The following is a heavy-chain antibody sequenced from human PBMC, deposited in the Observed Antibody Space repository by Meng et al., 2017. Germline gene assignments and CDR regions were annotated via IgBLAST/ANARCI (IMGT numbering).Heavy chain of an antibody. CDR3: AHRSSAWAFDS. V-gene: IGHV2-5*02. CDR2: IYWDDDT. D-gene: IGHD7-27*01. CDR1: GFTLRTGGVG. J-gene: IGHJ4*02. Sequence: QIPLKESGPPLVKPQKTLTLPCTFYGFTLRTGGVGVGWIRQPPGKALEWLALIYWDDDTRYSPSLKSRLSITKDTSKNQVCLTMTNMDPVDTATYYCAHRSSAWAFDSWGQGTLVTVSS.